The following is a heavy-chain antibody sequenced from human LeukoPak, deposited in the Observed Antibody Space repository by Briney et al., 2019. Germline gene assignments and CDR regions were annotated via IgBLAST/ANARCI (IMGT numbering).Heavy chain of an antibody. CDR3: AREWIQTEFDY. CDR2: IIPMFGTT. D-gene: IGHD5-18*01. V-gene: IGHV1-69*05. J-gene: IGHJ4*02. CDR1: GGTFSNYA. Sequence: SVKVSCKASGGTFSNYAISWVRQAPGQGLEWMGRIIPMFGTTNYAQKFQGRVTITTDESTSTAYMELSSLRSEDTAVYYCAREWIQTEFDYWGQGTLVTVSS.